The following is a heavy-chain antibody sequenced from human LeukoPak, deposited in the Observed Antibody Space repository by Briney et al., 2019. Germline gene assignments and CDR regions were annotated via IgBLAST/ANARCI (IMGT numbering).Heavy chain of an antibody. CDR2: ISSSSSTI. D-gene: IGHD6-19*01. J-gene: IGHJ6*03. Sequence: GGSLRLSCAASGFTFSGSAMHWVRQASGKGLEWVSYISSSSSTIYYADSVKGRFTISRDNAKNSLYLQMNSLRAEDTAVYYCARDPTLGRSGWYYYYYMDVWGKGTTVTVSS. CDR3: ARDPTLGRSGWYYYYYMDV. V-gene: IGHV3-48*01. CDR1: GFTFSGSA.